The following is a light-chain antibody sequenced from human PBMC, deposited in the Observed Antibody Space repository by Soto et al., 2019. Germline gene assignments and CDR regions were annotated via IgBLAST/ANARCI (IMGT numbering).Light chain of an antibody. V-gene: IGKV3-11*01. Sequence: EIVLTQSPATLSLSPGERATLSCRASQSVYSFLAWYQQKPGQAPRLLIYDASNRATGIPVRFSGSGSGTDFTLTISSLEPEDFAVYYCQQRSNWPLTFGGGTKVEIK. CDR3: QQRSNWPLT. CDR2: DAS. CDR1: QSVYSF. J-gene: IGKJ4*01.